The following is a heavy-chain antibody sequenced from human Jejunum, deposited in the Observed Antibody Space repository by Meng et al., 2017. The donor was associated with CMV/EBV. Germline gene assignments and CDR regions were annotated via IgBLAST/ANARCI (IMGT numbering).Heavy chain of an antibody. Sequence: CKASGYTLTNYHMHWLRQAPGQGLEWMGIINPTGGTTRYAQKFQGRVTMTRDTSTSTVYLELSSLRSDDTAVYYCARVLVAGRAEYHYWGQGTLVTVSS. J-gene: IGHJ4*02. CDR1: GYTLTNYH. D-gene: IGHD6-19*01. CDR2: INPTGGTT. V-gene: IGHV1-46*01. CDR3: ARVLVAGRAEYHY.